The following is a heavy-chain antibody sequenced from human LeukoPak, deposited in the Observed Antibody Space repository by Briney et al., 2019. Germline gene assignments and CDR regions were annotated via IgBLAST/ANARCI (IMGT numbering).Heavy chain of an antibody. Sequence: ASVNVSCKASGYTFTSYGISWVRQAPGQGLEWMGWISAYNGNTNYAQKLQGRVTMTTDTSTSTAYMELRSLRSDDTAVYYCAREASSGWYFDYWGQGTLVTVSS. CDR2: ISAYNGNT. J-gene: IGHJ4*02. CDR3: AREASSGWYFDY. CDR1: GYTFTSYG. V-gene: IGHV1-18*01. D-gene: IGHD6-19*01.